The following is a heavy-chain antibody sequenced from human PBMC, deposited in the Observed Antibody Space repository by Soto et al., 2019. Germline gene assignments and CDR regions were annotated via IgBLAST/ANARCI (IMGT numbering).Heavy chain of an antibody. CDR3: AKGRGGSGSLTPRVDL. V-gene: IGHV3-23*01. CDR1: GFTFNNYA. D-gene: IGHD3-10*01. CDR2: ISGGGDTT. Sequence: GGSLRLSCAASGFTFNNYAMTWVRQAPGKGLEWVSAISGGGDTTSYADSVKGRFTVSRDGSKNTLYLQMSSLRAEDTALYYCAKGRGGSGSLTPRVDLWGHGTLVTVSS. J-gene: IGHJ5*02.